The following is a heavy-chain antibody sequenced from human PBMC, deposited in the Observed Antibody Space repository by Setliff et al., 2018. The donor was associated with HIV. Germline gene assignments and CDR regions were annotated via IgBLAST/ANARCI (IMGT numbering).Heavy chain of an antibody. CDR3: ARHANYDFWSGYWGYYFDY. Sequence: SETLSLTCTVSGGSISTYYWSWIWQPPGKGLEWIGYIYTSGTTNYNPSLKSRVTISVDTSKKQVSLKLSSVTAADTAVYYCARHANYDFWSGYWGYYFDYWGQGTLVTVSS. J-gene: IGHJ4*02. V-gene: IGHV4-4*09. CDR1: GGSISTYY. D-gene: IGHD3-3*01. CDR2: IYTSGTT.